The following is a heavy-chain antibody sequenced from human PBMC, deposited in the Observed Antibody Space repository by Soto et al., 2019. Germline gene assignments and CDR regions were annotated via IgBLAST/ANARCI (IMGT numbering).Heavy chain of an antibody. CDR3: AKDTGRGGGSVFDY. CDR2: ISGSGADT. D-gene: IGHD2-15*01. J-gene: IGHJ4*02. CDR1: GFIFSNYA. Sequence: PGGSLRLSCAPSGFIFSNYAMSWVRQARGKGLEWASAISGSGADTYYTESVKGRFTISGDNFKNTLYLQMNSLRAEDTAVYYCAKDTGRGGGSVFDYWGQGTLVTVSS. V-gene: IGHV3-23*01.